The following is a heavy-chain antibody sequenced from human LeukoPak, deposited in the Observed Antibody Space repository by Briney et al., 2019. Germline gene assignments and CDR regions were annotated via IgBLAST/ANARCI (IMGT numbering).Heavy chain of an antibody. D-gene: IGHD6-13*01. V-gene: IGHV3-7*01. CDR1: GFIFSSYW. J-gene: IGHJ3*02. Sequence: GGSLRLSCAVSGFIFSSYWMSWVRHAPGKGLEWVANIKVDGSEKSYVASLKGRFTISIDNAKTSLYLKMNSLRAEDTAVYYCARLTGYSSPYEDFDIWGKGTMVTVSS. CDR3: ARLTGYSSPYEDFDI. CDR2: IKVDGSEK.